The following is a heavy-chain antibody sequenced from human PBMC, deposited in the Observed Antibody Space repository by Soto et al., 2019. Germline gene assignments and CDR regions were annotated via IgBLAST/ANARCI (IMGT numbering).Heavy chain of an antibody. CDR3: ARDPISARPFFDY. Sequence: PSETLSLTCTVSGGSITSYYWSWIRQPPGKGLEWIGDIHYSGGTNYNPSLKSRVTISTDTSKNQFSLNLSSVTAADTAVYYCARDPISARPFFDYWGQGTLVTVSS. D-gene: IGHD6-6*01. CDR1: GGSITSYY. CDR2: IHYSGGT. V-gene: IGHV4-59*01. J-gene: IGHJ4*02.